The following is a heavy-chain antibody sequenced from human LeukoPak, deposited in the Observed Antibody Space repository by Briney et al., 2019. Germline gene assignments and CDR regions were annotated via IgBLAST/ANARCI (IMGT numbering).Heavy chain of an antibody. J-gene: IGHJ6*03. CDR2: IYITGST. Sequence: PSQTLSLTCTVSGGSISSGSYYWSWIRQPAGKGLEWIGRIYITGSTNYNPSLKSRVTISVDTSKNQFSLQLRSVTAGDTAVYYCARVRRPRFTIFGVVIHYYYYYMDVWGKGTTVTVSS. CDR3: ARVRRPRFTIFGVVIHYYYYYMDV. V-gene: IGHV4-61*02. CDR1: GGSISSGSYY. D-gene: IGHD3-3*01.